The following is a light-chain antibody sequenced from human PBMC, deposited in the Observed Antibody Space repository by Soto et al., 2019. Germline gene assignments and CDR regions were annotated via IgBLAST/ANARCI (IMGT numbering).Light chain of an antibody. CDR3: SSYTTTSTVV. V-gene: IGLV2-14*01. Sequence: QSALTQPASVSGSPGQSIPVSCTGTSSDIGGHNYVSWSQQHPGEVPKLIIYEVTNRPSGVSNRFSGSKSGNTASLTVSGLQDEDEADYYCSSYTTTSTVVFGGGTKLTVL. CDR1: SSDIGGHNY. CDR2: EVT. J-gene: IGLJ2*01.